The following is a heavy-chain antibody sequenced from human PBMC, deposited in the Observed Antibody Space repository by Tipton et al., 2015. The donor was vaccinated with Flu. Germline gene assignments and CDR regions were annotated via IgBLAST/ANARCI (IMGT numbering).Heavy chain of an antibody. V-gene: IGHV3-9*01. CDR2: ISWNSGSI. Sequence: SLRLSCAASGFTLDDYAMHWVRQAPGKGLEWVSGISWNSGSIGYADSAKGRFTISRDNAKNSLYLQMNSLRAEDTALYYCAVLYGSGSYFGDYWGQGTLVTVSS. CDR1: GFTLDDYA. D-gene: IGHD3-10*01. J-gene: IGHJ4*02. CDR3: AVLYGSGSYFGDY.